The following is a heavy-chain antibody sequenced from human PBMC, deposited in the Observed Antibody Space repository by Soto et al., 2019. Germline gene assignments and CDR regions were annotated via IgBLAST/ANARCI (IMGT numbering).Heavy chain of an antibody. V-gene: IGHV1-46*01. D-gene: IGHD1-26*01. J-gene: IGHJ4*02. CDR3: ARDTEWEDFDY. Sequence: QVQLVQSGAEVKKPGASVKVSCQASGYNFISYYMHWVRQAPGQVLEWMGRINPGGGSTSYAQKFQGRVTMTRDTSTRTVYMELTNLRSDDTAVYYCARDTEWEDFDYWGQGTLVTVSS. CDR1: GYNFISYY. CDR2: INPGGGST.